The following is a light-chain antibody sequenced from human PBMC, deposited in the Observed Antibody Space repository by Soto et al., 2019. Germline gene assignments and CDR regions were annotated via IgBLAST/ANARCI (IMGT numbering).Light chain of an antibody. CDR2: RNN. Sequence: QSVLTQPTSASGTPGQRVTISCSGSSSNIGSNYVYWYQQLPGTAPKLLIYRNNQRPSGVPDRFSGSKSGTSASLAISGLRSEDEADYYCAAWDDSLSGSYAVFGGGTQLTVL. CDR1: SSNIGSNY. CDR3: AAWDDSLSGSYAV. V-gene: IGLV1-47*01. J-gene: IGLJ7*01.